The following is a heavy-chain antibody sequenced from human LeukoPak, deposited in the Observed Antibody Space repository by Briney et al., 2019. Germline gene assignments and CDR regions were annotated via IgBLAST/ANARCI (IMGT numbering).Heavy chain of an antibody. D-gene: IGHD3-3*01. Sequence: QAGGSLRLSCAASGFTFSGYAMSWVRQAPGKGLEWVSAISGSGGSTYYADSVKGRFTISRDNSKNTLYLQMNSLRAEDTAVYYCAKDLVRVTIFVGGMDVWGQGTTVTVSS. V-gene: IGHV3-23*01. CDR3: AKDLVRVTIFVGGMDV. J-gene: IGHJ6*02. CDR2: ISGSGGST. CDR1: GFTFSGYA.